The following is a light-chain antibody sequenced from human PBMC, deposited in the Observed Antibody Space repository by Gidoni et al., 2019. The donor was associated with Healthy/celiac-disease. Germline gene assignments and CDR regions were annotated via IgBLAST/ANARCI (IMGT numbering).Light chain of an antibody. J-gene: IGLJ2*01. CDR3: NSRDSSGNHVV. CDR1: SLRSYY. CDR2: GKN. Sequence: SSELTQAPAVSVAFGQTVRITCQGDSLRSYYASWYQQKPGQAPVLVIYGKNNRPPGIPDRFSGSSSGNTASLTITGAQAEDEADYYCNSRDSSGNHVVFGGGTKLTVL. V-gene: IGLV3-19*01.